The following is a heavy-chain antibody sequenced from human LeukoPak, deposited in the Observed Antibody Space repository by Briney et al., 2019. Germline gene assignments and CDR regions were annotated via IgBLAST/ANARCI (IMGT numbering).Heavy chain of an antibody. D-gene: IGHD2-2*01. CDR2: IYTSGSI. CDR1: GGSISSGSYY. V-gene: IGHV4-61*02. J-gene: IGHJ6*03. Sequence: SQTLSLTCTVSGGSISSGSYYWSWIRQPAGKGLEWIGRIYTSGSINYDPSLKSRVTISVDTSKNQFSLKLTSVTAADTAVYYCARTGHPTYCSSTSCYTYYYYYMDVWGKGTTATVSS. CDR3: ARTGHPTYCSSTSCYTYYYYYMDV.